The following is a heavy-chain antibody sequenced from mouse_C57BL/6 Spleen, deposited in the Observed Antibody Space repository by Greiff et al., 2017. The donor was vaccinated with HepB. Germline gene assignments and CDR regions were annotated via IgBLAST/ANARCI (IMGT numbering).Heavy chain of an antibody. Sequence: EVQLVESGGDLVKPGGSLKLSCAASGFTFSSYGMSWVRQTPDKRLEWVATISSGGSYTYYPDSGKGRFTISRDNAKNTLYLQMSSLKSEDTAMYYCARHGVTTVSDYWGQGTTLTVSS. CDR3: ARHGVTTVSDY. D-gene: IGHD1-1*01. J-gene: IGHJ2*01. V-gene: IGHV5-6*01. CDR1: GFTFSSYG. CDR2: ISSGGSYT.